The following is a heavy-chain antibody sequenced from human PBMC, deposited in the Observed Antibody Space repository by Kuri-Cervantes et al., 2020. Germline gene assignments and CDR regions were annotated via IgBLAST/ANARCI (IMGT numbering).Heavy chain of an antibody. V-gene: IGHV3-11*04. Sequence: GESLKISCAASGFTFSDYYMSWIRQAPGKGLEWVSYISSSGSTIYYADSVKGRFTISRDNAKNSLYLQMNSLRAEDTAVYYCAREGSGYCSSTSCPRGNFYYYYYMDVWGKGTTVTVSS. CDR1: GFTFSDYY. CDR2: ISSSGSTI. J-gene: IGHJ6*03. CDR3: AREGSGYCSSTSCPRGNFYYYYYMDV. D-gene: IGHD2-2*01.